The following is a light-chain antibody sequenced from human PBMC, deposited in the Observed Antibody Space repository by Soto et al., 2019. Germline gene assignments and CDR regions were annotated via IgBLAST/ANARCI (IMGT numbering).Light chain of an antibody. CDR3: QDYGSSAWT. Sequence: EIVMTQSPATMSVSPGERATLSCRASQSVGNNLAWYQQKPGQSPRLLIHGASTRATGIPARSSGSGSGTDFTLTISRLEPEDFAVYYCQDYGSSAWTFGQGTKVDIK. V-gene: IGKV3-15*01. CDR1: QSVGNN. CDR2: GAS. J-gene: IGKJ1*01.